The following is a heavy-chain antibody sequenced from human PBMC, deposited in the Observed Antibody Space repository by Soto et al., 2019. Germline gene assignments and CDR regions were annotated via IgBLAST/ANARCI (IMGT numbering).Heavy chain of an antibody. CDR2: IYYSGST. Sequence: QLQLQESGPGLVKPSETLSLTCTVSGGSISSSSYYWGWIRQPPGKGLEWIGSIYYSGSTYYNPSLKSRVTISVDTSKNQFSLKLSSVTAADTAVYYCARRSGSGSYDYFDYWGQGTLVTVSS. D-gene: IGHD3-10*01. V-gene: IGHV4-39*01. CDR1: GGSISSSSYY. CDR3: ARRSGSGSYDYFDY. J-gene: IGHJ4*02.